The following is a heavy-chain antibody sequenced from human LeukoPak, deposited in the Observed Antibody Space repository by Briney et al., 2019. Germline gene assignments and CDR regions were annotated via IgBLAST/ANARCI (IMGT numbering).Heavy chain of an antibody. CDR3: ARAAYYYDSSGYYLDY. CDR1: GGSISSYY. D-gene: IGHD3-22*01. CDR2: IYYSGST. J-gene: IGHJ4*02. Sequence: SETLSLTCTVSGGSISSYYWSWIRQPPGKGLEWIGYIYYSGSTNYNPSLKSRVTISVDTSKNQFSLKLSSVTAADTAMYYCARAAYYYDSSGYYLDYWGQGTLVTVSS. V-gene: IGHV4-59*01.